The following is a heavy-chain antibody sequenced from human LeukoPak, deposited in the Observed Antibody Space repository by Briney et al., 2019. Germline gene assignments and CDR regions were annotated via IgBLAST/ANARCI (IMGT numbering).Heavy chain of an antibody. CDR2: ISSSSSAI. Sequence: GGSLRLSCAASGFTFSSYSMNWVRQAPGKGLEWVSYISSSSSAIYYADSVKGRFTISRDNAKNSLYLQMNSLRAEDTAVYYCARTRYYYDSSGYPRSFDYWGQGTLVTVSS. V-gene: IGHV3-48*01. D-gene: IGHD3-22*01. CDR3: ARTRYYYDSSGYPRSFDY. CDR1: GFTFSSYS. J-gene: IGHJ4*02.